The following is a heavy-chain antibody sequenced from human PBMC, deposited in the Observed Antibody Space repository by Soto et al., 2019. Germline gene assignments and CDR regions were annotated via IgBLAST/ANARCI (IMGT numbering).Heavy chain of an antibody. D-gene: IGHD3-9*01. CDR3: AKVRGPMYEDILTGYGYYFDY. Sequence: PWRSLRLSCAASGFSFSSSEMTWVRQAPGKGLEWISSISGSGGSTYYAESVKGRFTISRENSENTLYLQINSLRAEDTATYYCAKVRGPMYEDILTGYGYYFDYWGQGTLVTVSS. CDR2: ISGSGGST. CDR1: GFSFSSSE. J-gene: IGHJ4*02. V-gene: IGHV3-23*01.